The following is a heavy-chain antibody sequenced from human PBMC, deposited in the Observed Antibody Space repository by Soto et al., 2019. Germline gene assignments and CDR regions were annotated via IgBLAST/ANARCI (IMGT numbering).Heavy chain of an antibody. J-gene: IGHJ6*04. V-gene: IGHV3-33*01. D-gene: IGHD3-10*01. CDR3: AREAWGSGSYYMRTAPMDV. Sequence: GGSLRLSCAASGFTFSSYGMHWVRQAPGKGLEWVAVIWYDGSNKYYADSVKGRFTISRDNSKNTLYLQMNSLRAEDTAVYYCAREAWGSGSYYMRTAPMDVWGKGTTVTVSS. CDR2: IWYDGSNK. CDR1: GFTFSSYG.